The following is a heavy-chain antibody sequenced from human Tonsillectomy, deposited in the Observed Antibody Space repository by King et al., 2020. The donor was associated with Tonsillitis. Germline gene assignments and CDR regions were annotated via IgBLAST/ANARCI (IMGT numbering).Heavy chain of an antibody. Sequence: VQLVESGGGLVQPGGSLRLSCAASGVTFSSYDMHWVRQATGKGLEWVSAIGTAGDTYYPGSVKGRFTISRENAKNSLYLQMNSLRAGDTAVYYCAREDRAGDAFDIWGQGTMVTVSS. J-gene: IGHJ3*02. V-gene: IGHV3-13*04. CDR1: GVTFSSYD. CDR2: IGTAGDT. CDR3: AREDRAGDAFDI. D-gene: IGHD6-19*01.